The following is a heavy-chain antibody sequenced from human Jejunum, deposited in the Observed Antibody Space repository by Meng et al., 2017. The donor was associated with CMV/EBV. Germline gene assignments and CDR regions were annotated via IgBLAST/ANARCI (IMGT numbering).Heavy chain of an antibody. J-gene: IGHJ2*01. CDR2: LSLSGRST. CDR1: FSIRSHA. V-gene: IGHV3-23*01. Sequence: FSIRSHAMSWVHQAPGKGLEYISTLSLSGRSTYYSDSVRGRFTVSRDDSTNTFYLHMDSLRVDDTAVYYCARDGRSFLSRYWFFDLWGRGALVTV. CDR3: ARDGRSFLSRYWFFDL. D-gene: IGHD5-24*01.